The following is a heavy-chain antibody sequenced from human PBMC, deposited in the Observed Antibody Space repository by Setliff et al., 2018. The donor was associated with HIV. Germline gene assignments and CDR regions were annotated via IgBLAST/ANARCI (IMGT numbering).Heavy chain of an antibody. CDR1: GGSFSGYY. V-gene: IGHV4-34*01. CDR3: AATYCRGGGRDCPQMYDY. D-gene: IGHD2-15*01. Sequence: SETLSLTCAVYGGSFSGYYWSWIRQPPGKGLEWIGEINHSGSTNYNPSLKSRVTISVDTSKKQFSLKLNSVTAADSAIYYCAATYCRGGGRDCPQMYDYWGQGSLVTVS. CDR2: INHSGST. J-gene: IGHJ4*02.